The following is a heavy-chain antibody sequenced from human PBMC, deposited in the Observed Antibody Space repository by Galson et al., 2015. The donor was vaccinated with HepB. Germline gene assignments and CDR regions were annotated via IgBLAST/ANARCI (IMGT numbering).Heavy chain of an antibody. CDR1: GFTFSTYG. CDR2: IWYDGSNK. D-gene: IGHD4-17*01. CDR3: ARDLRQGTTTYGLDV. J-gene: IGHJ6*02. V-gene: IGHV3-33*01. Sequence: SLRLSCAASGFTFSTYGMHWVRQAPGKGLEWVGIIWYDGSNKYYADSVKGRFTMSRDNSESTLYLQMNSLRAEDTAVYYCARDLRQGTTTYGLDVWGQGTTVTVSS.